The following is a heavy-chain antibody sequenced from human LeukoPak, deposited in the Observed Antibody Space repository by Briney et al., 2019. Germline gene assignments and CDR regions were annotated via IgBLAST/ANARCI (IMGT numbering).Heavy chain of an antibody. Sequence: PARTVSLTWAVAGGSISSGGYCWIWLRQPPGKGLEWIGYIYHSGSTYYNPSLKSRVTISVDRSKNQFSLKLSSVTAADTAVYYCARGWGLGVYGSGSYFDYWGQGTLVTVSS. V-gene: IGHV4-30-2*01. CDR1: GGSISSGGYC. J-gene: IGHJ4*02. CDR2: IYHSGST. D-gene: IGHD3-10*01. CDR3: ARGWGLGVYGSGSYFDY.